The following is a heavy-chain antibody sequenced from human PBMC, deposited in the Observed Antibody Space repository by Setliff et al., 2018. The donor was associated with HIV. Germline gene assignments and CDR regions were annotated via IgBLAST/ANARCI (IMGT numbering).Heavy chain of an antibody. Sequence: GGSLRLSCAASGFSFSSYSMNWVRQAPGKGLEWVSHISKSSSTIYYADSVKGRFTISRDNAKNSLYLQMNSLRAEDTAVYYCARDPYCSGGSCYNEKDVWGKGTTVTVPS. V-gene: IGHV3-48*01. CDR3: ARDPYCSGGSCYNEKDV. J-gene: IGHJ6*04. CDR2: ISKSSSTI. D-gene: IGHD2-15*01. CDR1: GFSFSSYS.